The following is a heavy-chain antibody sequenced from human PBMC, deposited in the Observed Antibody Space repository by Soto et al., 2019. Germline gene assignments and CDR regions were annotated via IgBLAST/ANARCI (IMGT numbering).Heavy chain of an antibody. D-gene: IGHD3-10*01. Sequence: QVHLQESGPGLVKPSETLSLTCTVSGGSISNYYWSWVRQPAGKGLEWIGRVSASGSTNYNPSLKSRVTMSVDTSKNQFSLKLSSVTAADTDVYFCARDSMLRRKSIDWLDPWGQGTLVTVSS. V-gene: IGHV4-4*07. J-gene: IGHJ5*02. CDR2: VSASGST. CDR3: ARDSMLRRKSIDWLDP. CDR1: GGSISNYY.